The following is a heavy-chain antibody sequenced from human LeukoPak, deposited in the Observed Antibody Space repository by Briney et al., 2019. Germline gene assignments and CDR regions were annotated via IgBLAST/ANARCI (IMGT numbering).Heavy chain of an antibody. CDR2: INQSGST. V-gene: IGHV4-34*01. CDR3: ARAHSVRGVNPFY. CDR1: GGSPRGYS. D-gene: IGHD3-10*01. J-gene: IGHJ4*02. Sequence: SETLSLTCAVYGGSPRGYSWSWIPQSPGEGLEWIGEINQSGSTNYNPSLRSRARVLADTSKNQFSLKLSTVTAADTAVYYCARAHSVRGVNPFYWGQGTLVTVSS.